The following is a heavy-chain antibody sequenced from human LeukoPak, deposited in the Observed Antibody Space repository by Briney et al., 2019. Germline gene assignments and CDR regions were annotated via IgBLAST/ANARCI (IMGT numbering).Heavy chain of an antibody. V-gene: IGHV1-8*03. D-gene: IGHD3-16*01. CDR1: GYTFTSYD. CDR2: MNPNSGNT. Sequence: ASVKVSCKASGYTFTSYDINWVRQATGQGLEWMGWMNPNSGNTGYAQKFQGRVTITRNTSISTAYMELSSLRSEDTAVDYCARCPTWGDCFDYWGQGTLVTVSS. J-gene: IGHJ4*02. CDR3: ARCPTWGDCFDY.